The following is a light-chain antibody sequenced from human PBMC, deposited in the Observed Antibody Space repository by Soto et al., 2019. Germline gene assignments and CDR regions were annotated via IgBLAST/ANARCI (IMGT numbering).Light chain of an antibody. J-gene: IGLJ2*01. V-gene: IGLV1-47*01. Sequence: QSVLTQPPSASGTPGQRVTISCSGSSSNIGSNYVYWYQQVPGTAPKLLIYRNNQRPSGVPDRFSGSKSGTSASLAISGLRSEDEAGDYCAAWDDSLSGPVVFGGGTKRTVL. CDR2: RNN. CDR1: SSNIGSNY. CDR3: AAWDDSLSGPVV.